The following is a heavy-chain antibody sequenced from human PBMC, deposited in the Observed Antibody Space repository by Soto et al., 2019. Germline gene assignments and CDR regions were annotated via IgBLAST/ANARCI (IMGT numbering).Heavy chain of an antibody. D-gene: IGHD2-2*01. V-gene: IGHV4-59*01. J-gene: IGHJ3*02. CDR2: IYYSGST. CDR3: ARLYLVEDFVVVLPAPNDSFDI. CDR1: GGSISSYY. Sequence: SETLSLTCTVSGGSISSYYWSWIRQPPGKGLEWIGYIYYSGSTNYNPSLKSRVTISVDTSKNQFSLKLSSVTAADTAVYYCARLYLVEDFVVVLPAPNDSFDIWGQGTMVTVSS.